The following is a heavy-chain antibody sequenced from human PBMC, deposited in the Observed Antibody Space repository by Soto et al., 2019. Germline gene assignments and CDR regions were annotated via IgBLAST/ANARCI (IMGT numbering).Heavy chain of an antibody. Sequence: ASVKVSCKASGYTFTTYYIHWVRQAPGQGLEWVGIINPSGGSRGYAQKFQGRVTMTRDTSTSTVYMELSSLRSGDTAVYYCAREFITGYYDSSGNNAFDIWGQGTVVTVSS. D-gene: IGHD3-22*01. J-gene: IGHJ3*02. CDR3: AREFITGYYDSSGNNAFDI. CDR1: GYTFTTYY. CDR2: INPSGGSR. V-gene: IGHV1-46*01.